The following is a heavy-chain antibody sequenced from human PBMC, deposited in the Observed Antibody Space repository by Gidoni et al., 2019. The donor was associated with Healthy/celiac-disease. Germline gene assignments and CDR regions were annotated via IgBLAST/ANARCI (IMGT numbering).Heavy chain of an antibody. D-gene: IGHD3-3*01. CDR2: NYHSGGT. CDR1: GGSISSGGYS. CDR3: ARVDTIFGGAFDY. V-gene: IGHV4-30-2*01. J-gene: IGHJ4*02. Sequence: QLQLQESGSGLVKPSQTLSLTCAVSGGSISSGGYSWSGIRQPPGKGLEWIGYNYHSGGTYYNPSLKSRVTISVDRSKNQFSLKLSSVTAADTAVYYCARVDTIFGGAFDYWGQGTLVTVSS.